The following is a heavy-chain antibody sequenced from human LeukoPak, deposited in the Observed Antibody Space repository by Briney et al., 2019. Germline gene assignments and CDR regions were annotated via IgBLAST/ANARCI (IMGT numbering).Heavy chain of an antibody. J-gene: IGHJ6*03. D-gene: IGHD1-1*01. CDR2: IIPILGIA. CDR1: GGTFSSYT. CDR3: ARDLGALTGTTDYYYYYMDV. V-gene: IGHV1-69*04. Sequence: SVKVSCKASGGTFSSYTISWVRQAPGQGLEWMGRIIPILGIANYAQKFQGRVTITADKSTSTAYMELSSLRSEDTAVYYCARDLGALTGTTDYYYYYMDVWGKGTTVTASS.